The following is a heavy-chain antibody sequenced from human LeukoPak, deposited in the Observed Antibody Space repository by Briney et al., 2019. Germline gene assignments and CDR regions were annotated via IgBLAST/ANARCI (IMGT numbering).Heavy chain of an antibody. Sequence: GASVKVTSTASGYSFTVYFIHWVRQAPGQGLEWMGCIDPNSGDTKYAQEFQGRASMPRDTSTRTAYMELSRLRSDDTAVYFCARSGSTGYSLDYWGHGALFSVSS. D-gene: IGHD3-9*01. CDR2: IDPNSGDT. CDR3: ARSGSTGYSLDY. CDR1: GYSFTVYF. J-gene: IGHJ4*01. V-gene: IGHV1-2*02.